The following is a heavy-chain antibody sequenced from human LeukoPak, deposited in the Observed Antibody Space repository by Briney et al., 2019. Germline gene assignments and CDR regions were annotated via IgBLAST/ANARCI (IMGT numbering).Heavy chain of an antibody. J-gene: IGHJ3*02. CDR3: ARVHQAHDAFVI. V-gene: IGHV3-30*01. Sequence: GGSLRLSCAASGFTFSSYAMHWVRQAPGKGLEWVAVISYDGSNKYYADSVKGRFTISRDNSKNTLYLQMNSLRAEDTAVYYCARVHQAHDAFVIWGQGTMVTVSS. CDR1: GFTFSSYA. CDR2: ISYDGSNK.